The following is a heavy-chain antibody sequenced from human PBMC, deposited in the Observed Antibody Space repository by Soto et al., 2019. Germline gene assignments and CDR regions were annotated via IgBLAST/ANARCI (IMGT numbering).Heavy chain of an antibody. CDR2: IFHTGNT. D-gene: IGHD3-22*01. J-gene: IGHJ4*02. Sequence: SETLSLTCTISGVSISSGKWWSWVRQPPGEALEWIGEIFHTGNTDYKPSLKSRVSILVDKSKNQFSLNLDSVTAADTAVYYCARILFDGRGFPPKVWAQGTLVTASS. CDR3: ARILFDGRGFPPKV. V-gene: IGHV4-4*02. CDR1: GVSISSGKW.